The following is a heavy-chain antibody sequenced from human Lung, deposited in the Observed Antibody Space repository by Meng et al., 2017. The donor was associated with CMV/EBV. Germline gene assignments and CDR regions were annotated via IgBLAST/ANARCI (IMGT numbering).Heavy chain of an antibody. J-gene: IGHJ4*02. CDR3: VRGGRDYRFAY. D-gene: IGHD4/OR15-4a*01. V-gene: IGHV1-18*01. CDR2: ISVDNDDT. CDR1: GYSFTSFG. Sequence: ASXXVSCKTSGYSFTSFGITWVRQAPGRGLEWMGWISVDNDDTNYAEDFQDRVTMTTDIYRNTAYMELWSLRFDDTAFYYCVRGGRDYRFAYWGPGNLVPVYS.